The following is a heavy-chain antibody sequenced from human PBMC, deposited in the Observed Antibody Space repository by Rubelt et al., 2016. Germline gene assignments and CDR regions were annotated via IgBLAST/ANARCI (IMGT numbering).Heavy chain of an antibody. V-gene: IGHV3-30*15. Sequence: QVQLVESGGGVVQPGGSLRLSCAASGFTFSTYTMHWVALLSYDGGHEFYADSVKGRFTISRDNSKNTLALQMSSRRPEDTAVDYCARDPRSPGVWNGFDPWGQGTLVTVSS. D-gene: IGHD5/OR15-5a*01. CDR2: LSYDGGHE. CDR3: ARDPRSPGVWNGFDP. CDR1: GFTFSTYT. J-gene: IGHJ5*02.